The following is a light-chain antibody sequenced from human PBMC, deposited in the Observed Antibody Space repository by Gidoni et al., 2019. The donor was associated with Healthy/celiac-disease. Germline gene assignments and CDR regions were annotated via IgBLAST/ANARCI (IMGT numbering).Light chain of an antibody. CDR2: GAS. CDR1: QSVSSN. Sequence: VMTQSPATLSVSPGERATLSCRASQSVSSNLAWYQQKPGQAPRLLIYGASTRATGIPARFSGSGSGTEFTLTISSLQSEDFAVYYCQQYKNWPLTFXQXTKVEIK. V-gene: IGKV3-15*01. J-gene: IGKJ1*01. CDR3: QQYKNWPLT.